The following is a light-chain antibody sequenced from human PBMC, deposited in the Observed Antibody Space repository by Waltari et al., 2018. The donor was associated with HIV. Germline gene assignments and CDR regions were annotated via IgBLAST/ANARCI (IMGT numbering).Light chain of an antibody. CDR3: KQYSSSWA. V-gene: IGKV1-5*03. CDR2: KAS. J-gene: IGKJ1*01. Sequence: DVQMTQSPFTLSASVADRVTITCRASKSVSSWLTWYQQKPGKPPKLLIYKASTLQSGVPSRFSGSGSGTEFTLTISGPQPDDFATYCCKQYSSSWAFGQGTKVEI. CDR1: KSVSSW.